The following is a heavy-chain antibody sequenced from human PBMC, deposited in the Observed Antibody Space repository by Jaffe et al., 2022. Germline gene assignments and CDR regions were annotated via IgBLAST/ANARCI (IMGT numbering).Heavy chain of an antibody. CDR2: ISSSGSTI. D-gene: IGHD3-9*01. V-gene: IGHV3-11*01. J-gene: IGHJ6*03. CDR3: ARAFKLRYFDWLYERTKYYYYYYYMDV. CDR1: GFTFSDYY. Sequence: QVQLVESGGGLVKPGGSLRLSCAASGFTFSDYYMSWIRQAPGKGLEWVSYISSSGSTIYYADSVKGRFTISRDNAKNSLYLQMNSLRAEDTAVYYCARAFKLRYFDWLYERTKYYYYYYYMDVWGKGTTVTVSS.